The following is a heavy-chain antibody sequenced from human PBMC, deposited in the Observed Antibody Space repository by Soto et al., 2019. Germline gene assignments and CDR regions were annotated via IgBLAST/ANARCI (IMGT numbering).Heavy chain of an antibody. J-gene: IGHJ2*01. V-gene: IGHV3-48*03. CDR3: ARGGSGSYFWYFDL. CDR1: GFTFSRYE. D-gene: IGHD1-26*01. Sequence: GGSLRLSCADSGFTFSRYEMNWVRQAPGKGLEWVSYISSSSSTLYYADSVKGRFTISRDNAKNSLYLQMNSLRAEDTAVYYCARGGSGSYFWYFDLWGRGTPVTVS. CDR2: ISSSSSTL.